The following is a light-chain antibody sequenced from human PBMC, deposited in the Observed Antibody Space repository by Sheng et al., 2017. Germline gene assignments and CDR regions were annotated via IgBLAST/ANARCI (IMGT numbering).Light chain of an antibody. Sequence: DIQMTQSPSTLSASVGDRVTITCRASQSISSWLAWYQQKPGKAPNLLINKASSLESGVPSRFSGSGSGTEFTLTISSLQPDDFATYYCQQYKSYSITFGPGTKVDIK. V-gene: IGKV1-5*03. CDR2: KAS. CDR3: QQYKSYSIT. CDR1: QSISSW. J-gene: IGKJ3*01.